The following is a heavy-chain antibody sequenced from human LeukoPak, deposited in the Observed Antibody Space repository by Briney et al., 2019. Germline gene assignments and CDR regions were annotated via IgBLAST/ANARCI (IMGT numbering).Heavy chain of an antibody. V-gene: IGHV3-30*18. J-gene: IGHJ6*02. CDR1: GFTFSSYG. Sequence: GGSLRLSCAASGFTFSSYGMHWVRQAPGKGLEWVAVISYDGSNKYYADSVKGRFTISRDNSKNTLYLQMNSLRAEDTAVYYCAKTIAVAQYYYGMDVWGQGTTVTVSS. CDR3: AKTIAVAQYYYGMDV. CDR2: ISYDGSNK. D-gene: IGHD6-19*01.